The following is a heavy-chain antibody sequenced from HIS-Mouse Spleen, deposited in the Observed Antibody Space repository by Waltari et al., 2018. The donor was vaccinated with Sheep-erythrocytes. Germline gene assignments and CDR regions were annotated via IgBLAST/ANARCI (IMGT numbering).Heavy chain of an antibody. V-gene: IGHV2-70*15. CDR3: ARILESYGSLEY. CDR1: GFSLSTIGMC. CDR2: IDWDDDK. Sequence: QVTLRESGPALVKPTQTLTLTCPFSGFSLSTIGMCVSWIRQPPGKALEWLARIDWDDDKYYSTALKNRLTIYKDTSKNQVILKMTNMDPVDTATYYCARILESYGSLEYWGQGTLVTVSS. J-gene: IGHJ4*02. D-gene: IGHD5-18*01.